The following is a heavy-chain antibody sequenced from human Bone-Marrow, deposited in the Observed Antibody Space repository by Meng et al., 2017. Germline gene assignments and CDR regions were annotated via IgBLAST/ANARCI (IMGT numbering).Heavy chain of an antibody. V-gene: IGHV4-34*01. CDR1: GGSFSGYY. J-gene: IGHJ1*01. CDR3: ARGTRPLLFQH. CDR2: INHSGST. Sequence: QVQHKQWGAGMLKPSETLSLTCAVYGGSFSGYYWSWIRQPPGKGLEWIGEINHSGSTNYNPSLKSRVTISVDTSKNQFSLKLSSVTAADTAVYYCARGTRPLLFQHWGQGTLVTVSS. D-gene: IGHD1-1*01.